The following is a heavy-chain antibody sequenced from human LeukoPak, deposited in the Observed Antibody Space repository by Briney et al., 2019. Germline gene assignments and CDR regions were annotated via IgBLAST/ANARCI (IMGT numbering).Heavy chain of an antibody. J-gene: IGHJ4*02. CDR3: VRDVWGDRDGFFDN. CDR1: GXTFSSYW. Sequence: GGSLTLSCAASGXTFSSYWMQWVRQAPGEGWVCVSRINREGRNTSYTDSVTGRFTVARDNATNTLYLQMNSLRAEDTAVYYCVRDVWGDRDGFFDNWGQGTLVTVSS. V-gene: IGHV3-74*01. D-gene: IGHD5-24*01. CDR2: INREGRNT.